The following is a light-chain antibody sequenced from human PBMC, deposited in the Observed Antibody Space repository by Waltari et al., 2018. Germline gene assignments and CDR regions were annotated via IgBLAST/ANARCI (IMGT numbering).Light chain of an antibody. Sequence: QSALTQPASVSGSPGQSITISCTGTSSDVGGYKLVSWYQQYPGKAPKLVIYDVSARPSGASDRFSGSKSGNTASLVISGLQPEDEADYYCSSYTATRHYVFGTGTKVTVL. CDR3: SSYTATRHYV. V-gene: IGLV2-14*03. J-gene: IGLJ1*01. CDR2: DVS. CDR1: SSDVGGYKL.